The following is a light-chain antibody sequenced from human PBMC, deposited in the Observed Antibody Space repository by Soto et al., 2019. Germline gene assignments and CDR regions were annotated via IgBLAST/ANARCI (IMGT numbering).Light chain of an antibody. CDR2: LGD. CDR1: TSNIGTFY. J-gene: IGLJ1*01. Sequence: QSVLTQPPSASSTPGQTVTISCSGSTSNIGTFYVYWYQHLPGTAPKLLIYLGDQRASGVSDRFYGSKSGNSASLAINGLRSDDEGDYYCAAWDDNLNAYVFGSGTKLTVL. CDR3: AAWDDNLNAYV. V-gene: IGLV1-47*02.